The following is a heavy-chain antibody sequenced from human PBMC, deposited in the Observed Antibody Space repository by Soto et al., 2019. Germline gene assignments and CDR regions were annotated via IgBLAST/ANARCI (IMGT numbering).Heavy chain of an antibody. CDR2: IKQDGSEQ. J-gene: IGHJ4*02. V-gene: IGHV3-7*01. D-gene: IGHD5-18*01. CDR3: AKIGYGSAWVAAYYFHS. CDR1: GFSFSSFW. Sequence: PGGSLRLSCAASGFSFSSFWMNWVRQAPGKGLEWVANIKQDGSEQYYVDSVKGRFTISRDNAKNSLFLQMNSLRVEDTAVYYCAKIGYGSAWVAAYYFHSWGRGTLVTVSS.